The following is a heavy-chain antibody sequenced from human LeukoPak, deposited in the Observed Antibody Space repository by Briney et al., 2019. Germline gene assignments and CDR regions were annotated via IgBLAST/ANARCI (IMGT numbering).Heavy chain of an antibody. D-gene: IGHD3-22*01. CDR1: GYTFTGYY. CDR2: INPNSGGT. Sequence: ASVKVSCKASGYTFTGYYMHWVRQAPGQGLEWMGWINPNSGGTNYAQKFQGRVTMTRDTSISTAYMELSRLRSDDTAVYYCAREFEYYYDSSGPYRGPSDYWGQGTLVTVSS. V-gene: IGHV1-2*02. J-gene: IGHJ4*02. CDR3: AREFEYYYDSSGPYRGPSDY.